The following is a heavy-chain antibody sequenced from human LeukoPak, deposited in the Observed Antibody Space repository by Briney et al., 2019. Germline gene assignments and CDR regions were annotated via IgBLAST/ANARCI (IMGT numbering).Heavy chain of an antibody. D-gene: IGHD6-13*01. CDR2: ISSSSSYI. CDR3: AKTWGIAAAGTGWEVDY. Sequence: PGGSLRLSCAASGFTFSSYSMNWVRQAPGKGLEWVSSISSSSSYIYYADSVKGRFTISRDNAKNSLYLQMNSPRAEDTAVYYCAKTWGIAAAGTGWEVDYWGQGTLVTVSS. V-gene: IGHV3-21*01. J-gene: IGHJ4*02. CDR1: GFTFSSYS.